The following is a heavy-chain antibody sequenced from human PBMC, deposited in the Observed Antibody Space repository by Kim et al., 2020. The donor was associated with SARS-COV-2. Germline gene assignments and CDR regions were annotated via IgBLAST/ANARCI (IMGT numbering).Heavy chain of an antibody. J-gene: IGHJ4*02. CDR2: ISAYNGNT. CDR1: GYTFTSYG. Sequence: ASVKVSCKASGYTFTSYGISWVRQAPGQGLEWMGWISAYNGNTNYAQKLQGRVTMTTDTSTSTAYMELRSLRSDDTAVYYCARDRDYGSGSGPFDYWGQRTLVTVSS. D-gene: IGHD3-10*01. CDR3: ARDRDYGSGSGPFDY. V-gene: IGHV1-18*01.